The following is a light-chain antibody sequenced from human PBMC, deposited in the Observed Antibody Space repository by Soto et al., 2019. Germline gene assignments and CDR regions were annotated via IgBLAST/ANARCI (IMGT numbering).Light chain of an antibody. Sequence: QSALTQPPSVSGSPGQSVTISCTGTSXDVGSYNRVSWYQQPPGTAPKLMIYEVSNRPSGVPDRFSGSKSGNTASLTISGLQAEDEADYYCSLYTSSSTVVLGGGTKITVL. CDR1: SXDVGSYNR. J-gene: IGLJ2*01. V-gene: IGLV2-18*01. CDR3: SLYTSSSTVV. CDR2: EVS.